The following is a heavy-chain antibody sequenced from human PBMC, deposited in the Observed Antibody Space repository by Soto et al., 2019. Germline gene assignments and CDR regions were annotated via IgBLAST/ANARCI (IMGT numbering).Heavy chain of an antibody. Sequence: ASVKVSCKASGYTFTGYYMHWVRQAPGQGLEWMGWINPNSGGTNYAQKFQGWVTMTRDTSISTAHMELSRLRADDTAVYYCARGSSGGSYDNTYYYYYGMDVWSQGTT. CDR1: GYTFTGYY. CDR3: ARGSSGGSYDNTYYYYYGMDV. J-gene: IGHJ6*02. CDR2: INPNSGGT. D-gene: IGHD3-10*01. V-gene: IGHV1-2*04.